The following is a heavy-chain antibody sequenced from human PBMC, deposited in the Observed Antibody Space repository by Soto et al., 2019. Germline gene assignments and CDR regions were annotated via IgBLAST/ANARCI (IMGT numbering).Heavy chain of an antibody. Sequence: QITLNESGPTLVKPMQTLTLTCNFSGFSLDSTAVGVGWLRQPPGKALECLALIYWDGDKRYNPSLTNRVIITKDTSKNQVVLTMTDMAPADTGTYCCAHFILGCTFVRGVTFDHWGHGVLVTVSS. CDR2: IYWDGDK. V-gene: IGHV2-5*02. CDR1: GFSLDSTAVG. J-gene: IGHJ4*01. CDR3: AHFILGCTFVRGVTFDH. D-gene: IGHD3-10*01.